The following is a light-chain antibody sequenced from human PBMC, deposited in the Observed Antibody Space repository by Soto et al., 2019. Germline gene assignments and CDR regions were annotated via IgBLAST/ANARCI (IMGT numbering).Light chain of an antibody. J-gene: IGKJ2*01. V-gene: IGKV3-15*01. CDR3: QQYNNWPPYT. Sequence: EIVMTQSPATLSGSPGERATLSCRASQSVSSNLAWYQQKPGQAPRLLIYGASTRATGIPPSFSGSGSGTEFTLTISSLQYEDFAVYYYQQYNNWPPYTFGQGTKLEIK. CDR1: QSVSSN. CDR2: GAS.